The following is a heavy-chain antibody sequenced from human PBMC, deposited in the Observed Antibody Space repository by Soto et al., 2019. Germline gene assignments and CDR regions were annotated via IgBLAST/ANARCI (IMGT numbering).Heavy chain of an antibody. V-gene: IGHV3-30*18. CDR3: AKGGREWLVTSDFNY. D-gene: IGHD6-19*01. CDR1: GFTFSDYA. CDR2: VSDDGRNT. J-gene: IGHJ4*02. Sequence: VQLVESGGGVVQPGRSLRLSCAASGFTFSDYAMHWVRQPPGKRLEWVAVVSDDGRNTHYADSLEGRFTTSRDSSKNTVSLEMTSLRAEDTAVYYCAKGGREWLVTSDFNYWGQGALVTVSS.